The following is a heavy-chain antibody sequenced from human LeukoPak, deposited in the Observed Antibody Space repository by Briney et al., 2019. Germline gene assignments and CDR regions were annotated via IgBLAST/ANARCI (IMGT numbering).Heavy chain of an antibody. Sequence: GGSLRLSCAASGFTFSSSGMSWVRQAPGKGLEWVSTFTATPSTYYADSVKGRFTISRDNSRSTLYLQMNSLRADDTAVYYCAKEASSSWHQLDSWGPGSLVTVSS. J-gene: IGHJ4*02. CDR1: GFTFSSSG. D-gene: IGHD6-13*01. CDR3: AKEASSSWHQLDS. CDR2: FTATPST. V-gene: IGHV3-23*01.